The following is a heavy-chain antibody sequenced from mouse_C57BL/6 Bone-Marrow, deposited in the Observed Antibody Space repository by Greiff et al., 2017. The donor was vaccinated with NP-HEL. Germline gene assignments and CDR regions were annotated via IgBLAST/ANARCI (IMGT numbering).Heavy chain of an antibody. CDR1: GYTFTDYE. D-gene: IGHD4-1*01. J-gene: IGHJ4*01. Sequence: VQLQQSGAELVRPGASVTLSCKASGYTFTDYEMHWVKQTPVHGLEWIGAIDPETGGTAYNQKFKGKAILTADKSSSTAYMELRSLTSEDSAVYYCTRAANWDEYYAMDYWGQGTSVTVSS. V-gene: IGHV1-15*01. CDR3: TRAANWDEYYAMDY. CDR2: IDPETGGT.